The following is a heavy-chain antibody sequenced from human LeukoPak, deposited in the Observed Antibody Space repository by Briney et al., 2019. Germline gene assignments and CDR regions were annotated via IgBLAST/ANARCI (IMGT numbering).Heavy chain of an antibody. D-gene: IGHD6-19*01. CDR3: ARDSDSSGWYELGAFDI. Sequence: GGSLRLSCAASGFTFSSYWMHWVRQAPGKGLVWVSRINSDGSSTSYADSVKGRFTISRDNSKNTLYLQMNSLRAEDTAVYYCARDSDSSGWYELGAFDIWGQGTMVTVSS. CDR1: GFTFSSYW. V-gene: IGHV3-74*01. CDR2: INSDGSST. J-gene: IGHJ3*02.